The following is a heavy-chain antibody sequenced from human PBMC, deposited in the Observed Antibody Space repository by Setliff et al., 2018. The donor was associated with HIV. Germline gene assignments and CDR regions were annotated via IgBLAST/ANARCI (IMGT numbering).Heavy chain of an antibody. Sequence: GGSLRLSCAASGFTFSNYAMSWVRQAPGKGLEWVSAISGSGGSTYYADSVKGRFTISRDNSKNTLYLQMNSLRAEDTAVYYCAKDPTTGAVAVYYFDYWGQGTLVTVSS. J-gene: IGHJ4*02. D-gene: IGHD6-19*01. V-gene: IGHV3-23*01. CDR1: GFTFSNYA. CDR3: AKDPTTGAVAVYYFDY. CDR2: ISGSGGST.